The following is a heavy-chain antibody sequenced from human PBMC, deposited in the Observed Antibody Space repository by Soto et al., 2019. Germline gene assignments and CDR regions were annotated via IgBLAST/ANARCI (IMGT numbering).Heavy chain of an antibody. CDR2: IYYSGST. V-gene: IGHV4-31*03. D-gene: IGHD3-10*01. Sequence: QVQLQESGPGLVKPSQTLSLTCTVSGGSISSGGYYWSWIRQHPGKGLEWIGYIYYSGSTYYNPSLKRRVTISVDTSKNQFSLKLSSVTAADTAVYYCARAKLRSNHWFDPWGPGTLVTVSS. CDR3: ARAKLRSNHWFDP. J-gene: IGHJ5*02. CDR1: GGSISSGGYY.